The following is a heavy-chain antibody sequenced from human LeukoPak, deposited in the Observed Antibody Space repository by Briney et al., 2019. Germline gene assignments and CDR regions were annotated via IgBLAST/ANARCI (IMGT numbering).Heavy chain of an antibody. Sequence: PSETLSLTCTVSGGSISSYYWSWIRQPAGKGLEWIGRIYTSGSTNYNPSLKSRVTMSVDTSKNQFSLKLSSVTAADTAVYYCARQGYYYGSGSYPFDIWGQGTMVTVSS. D-gene: IGHD3-10*01. CDR1: GGSISSYY. V-gene: IGHV4-4*07. CDR3: ARQGYYYGSGSYPFDI. J-gene: IGHJ3*02. CDR2: IYTSGST.